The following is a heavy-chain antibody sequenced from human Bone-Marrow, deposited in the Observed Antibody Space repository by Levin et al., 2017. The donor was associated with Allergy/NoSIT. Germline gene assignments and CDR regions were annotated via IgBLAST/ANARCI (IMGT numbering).Heavy chain of an antibody. J-gene: IGHJ4*02. V-gene: IGHV4-38-2*02. CDR3: VRDSGSSRLIDF. Sequence: ESLKISCTVSDYSISSGYYWGWIRQPPGKGLEWIGSIYHSGSTYYNPSLKSRVTISVDTSRNQFSLKLTSVTAADTAVYYCVRDSGSSRLIDFWGQGTLVTVSS. CDR1: DYSISSGYY. D-gene: IGHD1-26*01. CDR2: IYHSGST.